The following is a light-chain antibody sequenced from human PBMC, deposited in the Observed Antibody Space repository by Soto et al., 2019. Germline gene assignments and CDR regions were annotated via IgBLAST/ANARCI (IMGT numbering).Light chain of an antibody. CDR1: SSNIGAGFD. V-gene: IGLV1-40*01. CDR3: QYYDTSLSGGSV. Sequence: QSVLTQSPSVSGAPGQRVSISCTGTSSNIGAGFDVHWYQQLPATAPKLLIYGNNNRPSGVPDRFSGSKAGTSASLAITGLQAEDEADYYCQYYDTSLSGGSVFGTGTKLTVL. J-gene: IGLJ1*01. CDR2: GNN.